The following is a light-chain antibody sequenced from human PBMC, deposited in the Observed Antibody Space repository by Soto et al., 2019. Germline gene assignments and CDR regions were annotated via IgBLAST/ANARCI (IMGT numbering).Light chain of an antibody. J-gene: IGLJ2*01. CDR1: SSDIGTYHY. V-gene: IGLV2-14*03. Sequence: QSALTQPASVSGSPGQLITISCTGTSSDIGTYHYVSWYQQYPGKAPKLIIFDVNSRPSGVSERFLGSKSGNTASLAVSGLQAEDEADYYCSSYTDSSTVIFGGGTKLTAL. CDR2: DVN. CDR3: SSYTDSSTVI.